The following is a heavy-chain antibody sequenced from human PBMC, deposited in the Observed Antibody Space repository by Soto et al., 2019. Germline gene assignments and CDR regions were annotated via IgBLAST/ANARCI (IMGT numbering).Heavy chain of an antibody. CDR1: RFTLSSYS. D-gene: IGHD3-3*01. CDR3: AGDQLYYDFWSGYYWGNYYYGMDV. Sequence: GESLRLSCATSRFTLSSYSMNWLRQASGQGLEWVSSLSSSSSYIYYADSVKGRFPISRDNAKNSLYLQMNSLRAEDTAVYYCAGDQLYYDFWSGYYWGNYYYGMDVWGQGTTVTVSS. CDR2: LSSSSSYI. J-gene: IGHJ6*02. V-gene: IGHV3-21*01.